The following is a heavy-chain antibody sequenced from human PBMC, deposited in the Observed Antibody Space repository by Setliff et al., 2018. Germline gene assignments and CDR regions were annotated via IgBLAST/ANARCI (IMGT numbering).Heavy chain of an antibody. CDR1: GGSISSGSDY. Sequence: SETLSLTCSVSGGSISSGSDYWTWIRQPAGKGLEWIGHIYTSGSTNYNPSLKSRVTISIDTSKNQFSLNLTSVTAADTAVYYCARASSGWYSAYYYYMDVWGKGTTVTVSS. CDR2: IYTSGST. CDR3: ARASSGWYSAYYYYMDV. D-gene: IGHD6-19*01. J-gene: IGHJ6*03. V-gene: IGHV4-61*09.